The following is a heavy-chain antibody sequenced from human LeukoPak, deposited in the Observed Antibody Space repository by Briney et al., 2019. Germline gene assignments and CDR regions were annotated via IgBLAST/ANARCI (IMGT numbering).Heavy chain of an antibody. CDR3: ALRHYDILTGYYNYYYYGMDV. V-gene: IGHV1-69*04. J-gene: IGHJ6*02. CDR2: IVPILGIA. CDR1: GGTFSSYA. Sequence: SVKVSCKASGGTFSSYAISWVRQAPGQGLEWMGRIVPILGIANYAQKFQGRVTITADKSTSTAYMELSSLRSEDTAVYYCALRHYDILTGYYNYYYYGMDVWGQGTTVTVSS. D-gene: IGHD3-9*01.